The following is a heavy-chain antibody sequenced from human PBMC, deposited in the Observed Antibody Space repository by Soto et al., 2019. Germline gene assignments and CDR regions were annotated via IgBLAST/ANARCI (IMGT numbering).Heavy chain of an antibody. V-gene: IGHV1-69*13. CDR1: GCTFSSYA. CDR3: AMVVTAPRGFVAFAI. D-gene: IGHD2-21*02. J-gene: IGHJ3*02. Sequence: GASVKISCKASGCTFSSYAMSWMRQAPVQGVEWMGGINRIFGTANYAQKCQGRVMITADESTSTAYMELSRLRSEDTAVYYCAMVVTAPRGFVAFAIWGQGTMVTVSS. CDR2: INRIFGTA.